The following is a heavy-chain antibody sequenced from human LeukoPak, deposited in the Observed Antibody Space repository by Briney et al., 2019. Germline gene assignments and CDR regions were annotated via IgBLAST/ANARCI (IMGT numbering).Heavy chain of an antibody. CDR3: ARALAWGGSSYSYYYMDV. Sequence: ASVKVSCKASGYTFSDYDINWVRQATGQGPEWMGWINPNSGNAGYAQKFQGRVTMTRNTSISTAYMELSSLRSEDTAVYYCARALAWGGSSYSYYYMDVWDKGTTVTVSS. V-gene: IGHV1-8*01. J-gene: IGHJ6*03. CDR1: GYTFSDYD. CDR2: INPNSGNA. D-gene: IGHD1-26*01.